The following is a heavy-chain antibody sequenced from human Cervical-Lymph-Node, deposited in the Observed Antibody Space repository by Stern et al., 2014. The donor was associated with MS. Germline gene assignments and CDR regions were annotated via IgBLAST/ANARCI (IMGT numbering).Heavy chain of an antibody. J-gene: IGHJ4*02. CDR1: GFTFSSYG. Sequence: VQLVQSGGGVVQPGRSLRLSCAASGFTFSSYGMHWVRQAPGKGLEWVAVIWYDGSNKYYADSVKGRFIISRDNSKNTLYLQMNSLRAEDTAVYYCARTHYYFDYWGQGTLVTVSS. V-gene: IGHV3-33*01. CDR2: IWYDGSNK. CDR3: ARTHYYFDY.